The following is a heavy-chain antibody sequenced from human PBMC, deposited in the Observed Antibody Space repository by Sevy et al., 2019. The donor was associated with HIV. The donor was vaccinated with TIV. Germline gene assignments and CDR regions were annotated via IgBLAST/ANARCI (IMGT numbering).Heavy chain of an antibody. CDR1: AFTFSNFA. CDR2: ISGTGDYK. D-gene: IGHD5-18*01. CDR3: AKKMGGGSGMAFLVDY. V-gene: IGHV3-23*01. Sequence: GGSLRLSCAASAFTFSNFAMGWVRQAPGKGLDWISVISGTGDYKYYADSVKGRFTISRDNSKNTLSLQMNSLRAEDTAIFYCAKKMGGGSGMAFLVDYWGQGTLVTVSS. J-gene: IGHJ4*02.